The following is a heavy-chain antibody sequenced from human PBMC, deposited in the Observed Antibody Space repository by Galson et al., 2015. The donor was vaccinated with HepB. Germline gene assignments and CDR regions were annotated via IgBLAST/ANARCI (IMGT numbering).Heavy chain of an antibody. CDR3: ARSALVVPAAEMYAAAPRSGLWGWFDP. Sequence: SVKVSCKASGGTFSSYAISWVRQAPGQGLEWMGGIIPIFGTANYAQKFQGRVTITADESTSTAYMELSSLRSEDTAVYYCARSALVVPAAEMYAAAPRSGLWGWFDPWGQGTLVTVSS. V-gene: IGHV1-69*13. CDR1: GGTFSSYA. J-gene: IGHJ5*02. CDR2: IIPIFGTA. D-gene: IGHD2-2*01.